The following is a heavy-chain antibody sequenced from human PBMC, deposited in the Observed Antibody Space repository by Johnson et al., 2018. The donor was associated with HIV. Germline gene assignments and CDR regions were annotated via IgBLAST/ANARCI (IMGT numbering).Heavy chain of an antibody. CDR3: ARYGYRPEAAFDI. CDR2: ISYDGSNE. Sequence: QVQLVESGGGVVQPGRSLRLSCAASGFSFSPYALHWVRQAPGKGLEWVAVISYDGSNEYYTDSVKGRFTISRDNSKNSLYLQMNSLRAEDTAVYYCARYGYRPEAAFDIWGQGTMVTVSS. V-gene: IGHV3-30-3*01. D-gene: IGHD5-24*01. J-gene: IGHJ3*02. CDR1: GFSFSPYA.